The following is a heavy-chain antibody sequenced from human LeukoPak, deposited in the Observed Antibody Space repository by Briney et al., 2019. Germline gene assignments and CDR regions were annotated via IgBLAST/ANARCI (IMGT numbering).Heavy chain of an antibody. J-gene: IGHJ5*02. D-gene: IGHD2-2*01. CDR1: GGTFSRYA. CDR2: IIPIFGSA. V-gene: IGHV1-69*13. Sequence: ASVKVSCKASGGTFSRYAITWVRQAPGQGLESMEGIIPIFGSAYYVQKFQGRVTITADESTSTVYMELSSLRSEDTAVYYCARVVTPRYCSTTSCFWKGWFDPWGQGTLVTVSS. CDR3: ARVVTPRYCSTTSCFWKGWFDP.